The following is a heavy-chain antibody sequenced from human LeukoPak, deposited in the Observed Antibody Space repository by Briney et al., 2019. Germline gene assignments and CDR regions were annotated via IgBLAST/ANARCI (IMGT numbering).Heavy chain of an antibody. CDR3: VRDGASTNWSHDY. Sequence: PGRSLRLSCVASGFTFDNHAMHWVRQTPVKGLEWVAFISSDGSTKVYTDSVKVRFTLCRDNSKNTLYLQMSSLNTEDTAIYYCVRDGASTNWSHDYWGQGTQVNVSS. CDR2: ISSDGSTK. V-gene: IGHV3-30-3*01. D-gene: IGHD6-13*01. J-gene: IGHJ4*02. CDR1: GFTFDNHA.